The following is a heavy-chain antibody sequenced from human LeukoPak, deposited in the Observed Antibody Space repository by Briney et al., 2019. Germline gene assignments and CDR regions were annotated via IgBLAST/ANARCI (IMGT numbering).Heavy chain of an antibody. V-gene: IGHV3-23*01. Sequence: GGSLRLSCAAPGFTFSSYAMSWVRQAPGKGLEWVSAISGSGGSTYYADSVKGRFTISRDNSKNTLYLQMNSLRAEDTAVYYCAKDQRITVVRGVYFDYWGQGTLVTVSS. D-gene: IGHD4-23*01. CDR2: ISGSGGST. CDR1: GFTFSSYA. CDR3: AKDQRITVVRGVYFDY. J-gene: IGHJ4*02.